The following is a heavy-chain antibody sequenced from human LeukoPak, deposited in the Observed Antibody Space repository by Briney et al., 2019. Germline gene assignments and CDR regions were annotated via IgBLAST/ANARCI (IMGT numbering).Heavy chain of an antibody. CDR3: ARIAADSNDY. Sequence: PSETLSLTCTVSGGSISSSSYYWGWIRQPPGKGLEWIGEINHSGSTNYNPSLKSRVTISVDTSKNQFSLKLSSVTAADTAVYYCARIAADSNDYWGQGTLVTVSS. CDR2: INHSGST. J-gene: IGHJ4*02. D-gene: IGHD6-13*01. CDR1: GGSISSSSYY. V-gene: IGHV4-39*07.